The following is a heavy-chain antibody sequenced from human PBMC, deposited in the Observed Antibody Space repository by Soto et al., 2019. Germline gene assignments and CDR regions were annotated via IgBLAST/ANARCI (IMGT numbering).Heavy chain of an antibody. Sequence: PSETLSLTCTVSGGSISSSNYYWGWIRQPPGKGLEWIGSIYYTGSTYYNPSLKSRVTISVDTSKNHFSLNLRSVTASDTAVYYFARPRDCSSTSCYGALDPWGQGTLVTVSS. CDR1: GGSISSSNYY. CDR2: IYYTGST. J-gene: IGHJ5*02. V-gene: IGHV4-39*02. D-gene: IGHD2-2*01. CDR3: ARPRDCSSTSCYGALDP.